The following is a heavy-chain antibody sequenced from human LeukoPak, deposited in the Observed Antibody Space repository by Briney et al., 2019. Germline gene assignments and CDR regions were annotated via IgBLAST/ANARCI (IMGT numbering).Heavy chain of an antibody. J-gene: IGHJ4*02. CDR1: GDSVSNTTTA. Sequence: SQTLSLTCAISGDSVSNTTTACNWIRQSPSRGLEWLGRTYYRARVYHEYAISVRSRIIINSDTSNNQSSLHLNSVTPDDTAVYYCAKGYSMSYWGQGTLVTVSS. CDR3: AKGYSMSY. D-gene: IGHD5-12*01. CDR2: TYYRARVYH. V-gene: IGHV6-1*01.